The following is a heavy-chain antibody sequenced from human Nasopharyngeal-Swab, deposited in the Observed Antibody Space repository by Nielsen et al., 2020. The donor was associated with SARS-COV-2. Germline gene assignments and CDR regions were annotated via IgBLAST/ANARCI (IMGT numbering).Heavy chain of an antibody. Sequence: WIRQPPGKGLEWIGEINHSGSTNYKPSLKRRVTISVDTSKNQFSLKLSSVTAADTAVYYCARGLSSGPFDYWGQGTLVTVSS. CDR2: INHSGST. CDR3: ARGLSSGPFDY. V-gene: IGHV4-34*01. D-gene: IGHD6-19*01. J-gene: IGHJ4*02.